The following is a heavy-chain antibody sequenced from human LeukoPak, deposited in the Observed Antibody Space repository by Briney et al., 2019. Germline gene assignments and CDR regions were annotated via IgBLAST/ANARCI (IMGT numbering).Heavy chain of an antibody. CDR3: ARGKASQWVVLLDY. CDR2: INPSGGST. Sequence: GASVKVSCKGSGYTFTSYYMHWVRQAPGQGLEWMGIINPSGGSTSYAQKFQGRVTMTRDMSTSTVYNEPSSLRSEDTGVYYCARGKASQWVVLLDYWGQGTLVTVSS. V-gene: IGHV1-46*01. J-gene: IGHJ4*02. D-gene: IGHD6-19*01. CDR1: GYTFTSYY.